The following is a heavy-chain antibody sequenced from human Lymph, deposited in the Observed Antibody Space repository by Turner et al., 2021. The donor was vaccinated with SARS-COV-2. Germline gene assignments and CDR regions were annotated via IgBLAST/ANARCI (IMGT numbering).Heavy chain of an antibody. CDR2: FDPEDGAT. D-gene: IGHD6-19*01. V-gene: IGHV1-24*01. J-gene: IGHJ6*02. CDR3: AIDRKKWLVQTGDGMDV. CDR1: GYTLTELS. Sequence: QVQRVQSGAEGKKPGASVKVPCKVSGYTLTELSMHWVRQAPGKGLEWMGGFDPEDGATIYAQKFQGRVTMTEDTSIDTVYMELSSLRSEDTAVYYCAIDRKKWLVQTGDGMDVWGQGTTVTVSS.